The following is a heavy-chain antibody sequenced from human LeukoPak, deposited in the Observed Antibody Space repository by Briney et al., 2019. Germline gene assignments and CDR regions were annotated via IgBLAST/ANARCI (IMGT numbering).Heavy chain of an antibody. CDR1: GFTFGSYA. J-gene: IGHJ5*02. Sequence: GGSLRLSCAASGFTFGSYAMSWVRQAPGKGLEWVSAISGSGGSTYYADSVKGRFTISRDNSKNTLYLQMNSLRAEDTAVYYCAKDYYGSGSYYNPWFDPWGQGTLVTVSS. V-gene: IGHV3-23*01. D-gene: IGHD3-10*01. CDR2: ISGSGGST. CDR3: AKDYYGSGSYYNPWFDP.